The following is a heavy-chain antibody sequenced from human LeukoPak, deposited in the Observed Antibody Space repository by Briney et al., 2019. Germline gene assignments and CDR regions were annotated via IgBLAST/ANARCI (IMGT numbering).Heavy chain of an antibody. V-gene: IGHV3-48*04. J-gene: IGHJ4*02. CDR1: GFTFSSYS. Sequence: GGSLRLSCAASGFTFSSYSMNWVRQAPGKGLEWVSYISSSSSTIYYADSVKGRFTISRDNAKNSLYLQMNSLRAEDTAVYYCARDSLSLAVAGDFDYWGQGTLVTVSS. CDR2: ISSSSSTI. CDR3: ARDSLSLAVAGDFDY. D-gene: IGHD6-19*01.